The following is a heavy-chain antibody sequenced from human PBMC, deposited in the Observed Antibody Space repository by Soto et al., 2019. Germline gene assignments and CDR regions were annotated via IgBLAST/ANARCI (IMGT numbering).Heavy chain of an antibody. V-gene: IGHV4-59*01. CDR2: IYYSGST. D-gene: IGHD5-12*01. CDR1: GGSISSYY. Sequence: QVQLQESGPGLVKPSETLSLTCTVSGGSISSYYWSWIRQPPGKGLEWIGYIYYSGSTNYNPSLKSRVTISVDTSKNQFSLKRSSVTAADTAVYYCARAAGYSGYDLPGMFDYWGQGTLVTVSS. CDR3: ARAAGYSGYDLPGMFDY. J-gene: IGHJ4*02.